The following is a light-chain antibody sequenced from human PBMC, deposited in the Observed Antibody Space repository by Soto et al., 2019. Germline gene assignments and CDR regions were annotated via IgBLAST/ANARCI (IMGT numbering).Light chain of an antibody. Sequence: EIMLTQSPATLSLSPGERATLPCRASQSVSSYLAWYQQKPGQAPRLLIYDASNRATGIPARFSGSGSGTDFTLTISSLEPEDFAVYYCQQRSNWPLTFGGGSKVDIK. V-gene: IGKV3-11*01. J-gene: IGKJ4*01. CDR1: QSVSSY. CDR3: QQRSNWPLT. CDR2: DAS.